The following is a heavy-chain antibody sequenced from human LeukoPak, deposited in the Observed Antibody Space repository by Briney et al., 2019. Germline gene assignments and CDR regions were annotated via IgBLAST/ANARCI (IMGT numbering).Heavy chain of an antibody. J-gene: IGHJ6*04. D-gene: IGHD6-13*01. Sequence: ASVKVSCTASGGTLSSYAINWVRQAPGQGLEWMGLIIPMYGTTYYAQKFEGRVAISADESTGTAYLEVSSLRSDDTAVYYCAREAPGTRGYYYYGLDVWGGGTTVIVSS. V-gene: IGHV1-69*13. CDR2: IIPMYGTT. CDR1: GGTLSSYA. CDR3: AREAPGTRGYYYYGLDV.